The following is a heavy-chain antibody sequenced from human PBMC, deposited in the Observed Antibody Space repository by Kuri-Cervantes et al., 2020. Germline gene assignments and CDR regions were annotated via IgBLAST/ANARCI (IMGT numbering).Heavy chain of an antibody. D-gene: IGHD6-13*01. V-gene: IGHV3-9*01. Sequence: GGSLRLSCAASGFTFDDYAMHWVRQAPGKGPEWVSGISWNSGSIGYADSVKGRFTISRDNAKNSLYLQMNSLRAEDTAVYYCARDAPQQLVGYYGMDVWGQGTTVTVSS. CDR2: ISWNSGSI. CDR1: GFTFDDYA. J-gene: IGHJ6*02. CDR3: ARDAPQQLVGYYGMDV.